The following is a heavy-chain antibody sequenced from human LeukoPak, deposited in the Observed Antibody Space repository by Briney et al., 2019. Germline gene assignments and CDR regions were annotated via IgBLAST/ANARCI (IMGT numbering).Heavy chain of an antibody. CDR2: IYHSGTT. V-gene: IGHV4-38-2*01. J-gene: IGHJ3*02. CDR1: AYAITSSDY. Sequence: PSETLSLTCAVSAYAITSSDYWGWIRPPPGEGLEWIGSIYHSGTTYYNPSLKSRVTISVDTSNNQFSLKLSSVTAAGTAVYYCARWELQAHAYDIWGQGTMVTVSS. CDR3: ARWELQAHAYDI. D-gene: IGHD1-26*01.